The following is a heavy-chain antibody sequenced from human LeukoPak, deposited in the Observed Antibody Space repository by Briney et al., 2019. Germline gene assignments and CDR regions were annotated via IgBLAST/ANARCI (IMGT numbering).Heavy chain of an antibody. CDR3: ARIQSRYSYGQDY. Sequence: KPSGTLSLTCAVSGDSISSSNWWSWVRQPPGKGLEWIGEIYHSGSTNYNPSLKSRVTISVDKSKNQFSLKLSSVTAADTAVYYCARIQSRYSYGQDYWGQGTLVTVSS. CDR2: IYHSGST. D-gene: IGHD5-18*01. V-gene: IGHV4-4*02. CDR1: GDSISSSNW. J-gene: IGHJ4*02.